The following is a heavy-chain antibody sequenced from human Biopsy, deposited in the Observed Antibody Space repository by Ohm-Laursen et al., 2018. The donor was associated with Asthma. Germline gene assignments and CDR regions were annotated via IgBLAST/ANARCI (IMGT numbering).Heavy chain of an antibody. J-gene: IGHJ4*01. D-gene: IGHD3-22*01. CDR1: GFSFDDCA. Sequence: SLRLSCAASGFSFDDCAMHWVRQAPGKGLEWVSSISWNSGNIDYAVSVKGRFSISRDNAKNSLYLQMQSLRPEDTAFYYCAKSADYYDSTDYLDFWGRGTLVTVSS. CDR3: AKSADYYDSTDYLDF. CDR2: ISWNSGNI. V-gene: IGHV3-9*01.